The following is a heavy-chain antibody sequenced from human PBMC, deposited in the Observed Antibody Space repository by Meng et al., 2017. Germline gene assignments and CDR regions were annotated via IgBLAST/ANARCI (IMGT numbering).Heavy chain of an antibody. D-gene: IGHD2-21*02. J-gene: IGHJ5*02. CDR3: AHRRGDSREGWFDP. V-gene: IGHV2-5*02. CDR2: IYWEDDT. Sequence: ITLKESGPTLVTPTQTLTLTGTFSGFSLSTSGVGVGWNRHPPGKALEWLALIYWEDDTRYSQSLKSRLTITKDTSNNQVVLTMTNMDPVDTATYCCAHRRGDSREGWFDPWGQGTLVTVSS. CDR1: GFSLSTSGVG.